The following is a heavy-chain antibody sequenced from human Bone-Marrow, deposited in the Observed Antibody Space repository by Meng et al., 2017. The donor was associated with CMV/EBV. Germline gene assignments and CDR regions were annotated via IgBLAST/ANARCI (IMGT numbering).Heavy chain of an antibody. V-gene: IGHV1-46*01. J-gene: IGHJ4*02. D-gene: IGHD3-22*01. CDR3: ARGYYDSSGYHDHEIDWV. CDR2: INPSGGST. Sequence: ASVKVSCKASGYTFTSYYMHWVRQAPGQGLEWMGIINPSGGSTSYAQKFQGRVTMTRDTSTSTVYMELSSLRSEDTAVYYCARGYYDSSGYHDHEIDWVWGQGTLVSFSS. CDR1: GYTFTSYY.